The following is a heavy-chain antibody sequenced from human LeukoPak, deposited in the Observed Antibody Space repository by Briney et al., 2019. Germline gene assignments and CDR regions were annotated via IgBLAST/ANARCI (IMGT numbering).Heavy chain of an antibody. CDR1: GFTFSSYV. J-gene: IGHJ4*02. V-gene: IGHV3-48*02. CDR2: INHNAETI. CDR3: ARDSDWAFDN. D-gene: IGHD2-21*02. Sequence: GGSLRLSCADSGFTFSSYVMSWVRQAPGKGLEWVSYINHNAETIYYADSVKGRFTISRDNAKNVLYLQMNRLGDGDTAVYYCARDSDWAFDNWGQGTLVTVSS.